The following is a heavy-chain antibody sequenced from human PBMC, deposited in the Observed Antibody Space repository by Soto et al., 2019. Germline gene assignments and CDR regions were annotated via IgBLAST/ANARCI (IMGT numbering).Heavy chain of an antibody. J-gene: IGHJ4*02. V-gene: IGHV4-30-2*01. CDR1: GGSISSGGYS. D-gene: IGHD5-12*01. CDR3: ARGSDSGLDY. CDR2: IYHSGST. Sequence: SETLSLTXAVSGGSISSGGYSWSWIRQPPGKGLEWIGYIYHSGSTYYNPSLKSRVTISVDRSKNQFSLKLSSVTAADTAVYYCARGSDSGLDYWGQGTLVTVSS.